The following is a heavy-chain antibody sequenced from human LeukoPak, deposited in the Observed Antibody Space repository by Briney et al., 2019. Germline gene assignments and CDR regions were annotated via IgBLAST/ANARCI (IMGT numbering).Heavy chain of an antibody. CDR3: ARGWLAETTVVTPYNY. CDR2: ITPIFGTP. CDR1: GGTFSSYT. D-gene: IGHD4-23*01. Sequence: PVASVKVSCKASGGTFSSYTISWVRQTPGQGLEWMGGITPIFGTPNYAQKFQGRVTITAVESMSTAYMELSSLRSEDTAIYYCARGWLAETTVVTPYNYWGQGTLVTVSS. J-gene: IGHJ4*02. V-gene: IGHV1-69*13.